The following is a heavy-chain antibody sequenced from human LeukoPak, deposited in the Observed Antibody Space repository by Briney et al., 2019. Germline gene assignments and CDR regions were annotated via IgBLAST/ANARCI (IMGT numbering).Heavy chain of an antibody. D-gene: IGHD3-10*01. CDR3: AKGGDYYGSGSYSQFDY. J-gene: IGHJ4*02. Sequence: GGSLRLSCAASGFTFSSYSMNWVRQAPGKGLEWVSSISSSSSYIYYADSVKGRFTISRDNAKNSLYLQMNSLRAEDTAVYYCAKGGDYYGSGSYSQFDYWGQGTLVTVSS. CDR2: ISSSSSYI. CDR1: GFTFSSYS. V-gene: IGHV3-21*04.